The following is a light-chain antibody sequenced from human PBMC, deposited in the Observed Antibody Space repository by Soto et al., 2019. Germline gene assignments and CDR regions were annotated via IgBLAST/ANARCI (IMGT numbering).Light chain of an antibody. CDR1: QGIRNY. CDR2: AAY. V-gene: IGKV1-27*01. Sequence: IRMSPSPSSLSASVGDRLTITCRASQGIRNYLAWYQQKPGKVPKLLIYAAYTLQSGVPSRFSGSGSGTDFTLTISSLQPEDVGTYYCLTYNGAPQTFGQEPKVDIK. J-gene: IGKJ1*01. CDR3: LTYNGAPQT.